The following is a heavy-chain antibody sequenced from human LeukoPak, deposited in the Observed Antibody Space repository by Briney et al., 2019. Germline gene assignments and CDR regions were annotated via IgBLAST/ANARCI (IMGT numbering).Heavy chain of an antibody. CDR2: SSWNGGIV. Sequence: PGGSLRLSCAASGFTFDDFAMHWVRQAPGKGLEWVSGSSWNGGIVGYADSVKGRFTISRDNAKNSLYLQMNSLRAEDTALYYCVKATINVVRGARFDIWGQGTMVTVSS. CDR3: VKATINVVRGARFDI. J-gene: IGHJ3*02. D-gene: IGHD3-10*01. CDR1: GFTFDDFA. V-gene: IGHV3-9*01.